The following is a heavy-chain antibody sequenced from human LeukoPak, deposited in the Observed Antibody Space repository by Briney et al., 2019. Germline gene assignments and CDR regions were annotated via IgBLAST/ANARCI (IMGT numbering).Heavy chain of an antibody. J-gene: IGHJ4*02. CDR3: ATARNFRFEY. Sequence: GGSLRLSCATSGLTFRTTWMHWVRQAPGKGLMWVSRMNGEGTTIDYADPVKGRFTVSRDYAKNTLFLQMNNLRTEDTALYFCATARNFRFEYWGQGSLVIVSA. D-gene: IGHD1-7*01. CDR1: GLTFRTTW. CDR2: MNGEGTTI. V-gene: IGHV3-74*01.